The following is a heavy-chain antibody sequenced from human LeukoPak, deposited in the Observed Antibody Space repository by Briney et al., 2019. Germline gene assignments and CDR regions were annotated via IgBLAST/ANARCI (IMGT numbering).Heavy chain of an antibody. CDR1: GFTFSSYW. J-gene: IGHJ4*02. V-gene: IGHV3-7*01. D-gene: IGHD2-15*01. CDR2: IKQDGSEK. CDR3: ARDPRYCSGGSCSGTFDY. Sequence: GGSLRLSCAASGFTFSSYWMSWVRQAPGKGLEWVANIKQDGSEKYYVDSVKGRFTISRDNAKDSLYLQMNSLRAEDTAVYYCARDPRYCSGGSCSGTFDYWGQGTLVTVSS.